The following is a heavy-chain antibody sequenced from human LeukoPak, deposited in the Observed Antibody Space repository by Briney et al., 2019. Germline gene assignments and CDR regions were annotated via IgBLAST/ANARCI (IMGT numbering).Heavy chain of an antibody. CDR2: ISGSGGST. CDR1: GFTFSSYA. J-gene: IGHJ4*02. CDR3: AKLQEGVVVAASSDY. V-gene: IGHV3-23*01. D-gene: IGHD2-15*01. Sequence: AGGSLRLSCAASGFTFSSYAMSWVRQAPGKGLEWVSAISGSGGSTYYADSVKGRFTISRDNSKNTLYLQMNSLRAEDTAVYYCAKLQEGVVVAASSDYWGQGTLVTVSS.